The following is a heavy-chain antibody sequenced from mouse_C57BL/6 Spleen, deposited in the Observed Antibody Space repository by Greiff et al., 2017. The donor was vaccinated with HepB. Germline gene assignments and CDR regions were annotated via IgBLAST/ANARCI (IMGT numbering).Heavy chain of an antibody. D-gene: IGHD1-1*01. Sequence: EVKLMESGAELVRPGASVKLSCTASGFNIKDDYMHWVKQRPEQGLEWIGWIDPENGDTEYASKFQGKATITADTSSNTAYLQLSSLTSEDTAVYYCTTGYGSSLAWFAYWGQGTLVTVSA. V-gene: IGHV14-4*01. CDR2: IDPENGDT. CDR1: GFNIKDDY. CDR3: TTGYGSSLAWFAY. J-gene: IGHJ3*01.